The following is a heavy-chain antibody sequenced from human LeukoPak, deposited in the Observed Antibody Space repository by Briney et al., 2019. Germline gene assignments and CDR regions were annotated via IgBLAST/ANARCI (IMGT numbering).Heavy chain of an antibody. CDR3: AREVDGDFDY. CDR1: GGSISSYY. J-gene: IGHJ4*02. Sequence: TSETLSLTCTVSGGSISSYYWSWIRQPPGKGLEWIGYIYYSGSTNYNPSLKSRVTISVDTSKNQFSLKLSSVTAADTAVYYCAREVDGDFDYWGQGTLVTVSS. CDR2: IYYSGST. D-gene: IGHD6-19*01. V-gene: IGHV4-59*01.